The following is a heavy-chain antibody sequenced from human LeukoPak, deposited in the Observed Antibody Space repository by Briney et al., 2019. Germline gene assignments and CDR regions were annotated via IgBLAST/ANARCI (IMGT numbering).Heavy chain of an antibody. CDR2: ISYDGSNK. CDR1: GFTFSSYG. D-gene: IGHD3-22*01. J-gene: IGHJ4*02. CDR3: AKLYYDSSGTVVDY. Sequence: GGSLRLSCAASGFTFSSYGMHWVRQAPGKGLEWVAVISYDGSNKYYADSVKGRFTISRDNSKYTLYLQMNSLRAEDTAVYYCAKLYYDSSGTVVDYWGQGTLVTVSS. V-gene: IGHV3-30*18.